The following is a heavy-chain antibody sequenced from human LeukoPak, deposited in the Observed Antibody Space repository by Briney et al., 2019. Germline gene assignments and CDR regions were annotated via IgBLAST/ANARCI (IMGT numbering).Heavy chain of an antibody. V-gene: IGHV4-59*11. Sequence: SETLSPTCTVSGGSISTHYWSWIRQPPGKGLEWLGYIYYTGSTNYNPSLKSRVTMAIDTSKNQFSLELTFVSAADTAVYYCARAQYASGSFFDYWGQGTLATVSS. CDR2: IYYTGST. CDR3: ARAQYASGSFFDY. D-gene: IGHD3-10*01. J-gene: IGHJ4*02. CDR1: GGSISTHY.